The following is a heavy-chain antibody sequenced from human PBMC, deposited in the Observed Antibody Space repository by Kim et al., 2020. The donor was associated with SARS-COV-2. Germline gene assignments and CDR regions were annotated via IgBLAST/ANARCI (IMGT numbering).Heavy chain of an antibody. CDR1: GVSVSSSGDY. V-gene: IGHV4-39*01. Sequence: SETLSLTCSVSGVSVSSSGDYWGWIRQPPGKGLEWIGTTHSGGSTYYNSSLQSRVTISVDTSKSQFSLKLTSVTAADTAVYYCARQPRKNWFDPWCQGT. CDR2: THSGGST. CDR3: ARQPRKNWFDP. J-gene: IGHJ5*02.